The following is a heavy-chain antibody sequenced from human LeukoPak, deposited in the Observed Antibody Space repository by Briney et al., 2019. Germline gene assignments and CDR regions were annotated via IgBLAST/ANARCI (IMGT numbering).Heavy chain of an antibody. J-gene: IGHJ5*02. D-gene: IGHD6-19*01. V-gene: IGHV4-34*01. CDR2: INHSRAT. Sequence: SETLSLTCAVYGGSFCGYYWSWIPPPPGKGRKWRGEINHSRATNYNQSLKSRVTISVDTSKNQFSMKLCFVTAADTAVDNCASGDGIAVAGTGHWFDPWGQGTLVTVSS. CDR3: ASGDGIAVAGTGHWFDP. CDR1: GGSFCGYY.